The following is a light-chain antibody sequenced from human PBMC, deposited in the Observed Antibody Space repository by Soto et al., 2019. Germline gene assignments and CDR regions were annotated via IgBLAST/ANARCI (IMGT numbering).Light chain of an antibody. J-gene: IGKJ2*01. CDR2: SAS. CDR1: QGISSY. CDR3: QQYSRYPYN. V-gene: IGKV1-8*01. Sequence: AIRMTQSPSSLSASTGDRVTITCRAGQGISSYLAWYQQKPGKAPKLLIYSASTLQTGVPSRFSGSGSGTDFTLTISCLQSEDFSTYYCQQYSRYPYNFGQGTKLEIK.